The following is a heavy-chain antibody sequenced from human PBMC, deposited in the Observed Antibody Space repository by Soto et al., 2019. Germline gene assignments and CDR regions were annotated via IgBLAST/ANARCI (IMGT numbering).Heavy chain of an antibody. CDR1: GYSVSSNSAA. CDR2: TYYMSKWYN. CDR3: ARGSSGGSDYYYGMDV. D-gene: IGHD6-19*01. J-gene: IGHJ6*02. V-gene: IGHV6-1*01. Sequence: SHTLSLTCVLSGYSVSSNSAALNWIRQSPSRGLEWLGRTYYMSKWYNDYAVSVKSRITINPDTSKNQFSLQLNSVTPEDTAVYYCARGSSGGSDYYYGMDVWGQGTTVTVSS.